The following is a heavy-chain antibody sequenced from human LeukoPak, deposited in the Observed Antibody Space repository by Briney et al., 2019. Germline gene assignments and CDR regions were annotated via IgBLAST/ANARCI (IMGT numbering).Heavy chain of an antibody. CDR3: AKNPGVTVTPYYYYMGV. D-gene: IGHD4-17*01. CDR2: VSGSGSNT. CDR1: GFTFSSYA. V-gene: IGHV3-23*01. Sequence: GGSLRLSCAASGFTFSSYAMSWVRQAPGKGLEWVSGVSGSGSNTYYAGSVKGRFTISRDNSKNTLYLRMSSLRAEDTAVYYCAKNPGVTVTPYYYYMGVWGKGTTVTVSS. J-gene: IGHJ6*03.